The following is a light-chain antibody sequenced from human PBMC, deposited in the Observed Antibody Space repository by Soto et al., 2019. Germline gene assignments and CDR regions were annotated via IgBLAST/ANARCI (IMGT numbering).Light chain of an antibody. CDR2: GAS. Sequence: EIVLTQSPGTLSLSPGERATLSCRASQSVSSSYLAWYQQKPGQAPRLLIFGASTRATGIPARFSGSGSGTEFTLTISSLQSEDFAFYYCQQYNNWPPAFGPGTKVDIK. J-gene: IGKJ3*01. V-gene: IGKV3-15*01. CDR1: QSVSSSY. CDR3: QQYNNWPPA.